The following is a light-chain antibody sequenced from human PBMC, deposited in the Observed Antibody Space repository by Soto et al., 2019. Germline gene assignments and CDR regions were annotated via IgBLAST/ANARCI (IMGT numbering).Light chain of an antibody. CDR3: QQSYSTPPYT. V-gene: IGKV1-39*01. Sequence: DIQMTQSPSSLSASVGDRVTITCRASQSISSYLNWYQQKPGKAPKLLIYAAFSLQSGVPSRFSGSGSGTDFTLTISSLQPEDVATYYCQQSYSTPPYTFGQGTKLEIK. J-gene: IGKJ2*01. CDR1: QSISSY. CDR2: AAF.